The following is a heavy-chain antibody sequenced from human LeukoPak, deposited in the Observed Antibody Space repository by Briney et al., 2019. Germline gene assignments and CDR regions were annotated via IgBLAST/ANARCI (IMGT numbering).Heavy chain of an antibody. V-gene: IGHV5-51*01. CDR3: ARSIAAAGDIFDY. D-gene: IGHD6-13*01. Sequence: GESLKISCKGSGYSFTNYWIAWVRQMPGKGLEWMGIIYPDDSDTRYSPSFQGQVTISADKSISTVYLQWSSLKASDTAMYYCARSIAAAGDIFDYWGQGTLVTVSS. CDR2: IYPDDSDT. CDR1: GYSFTNYW. J-gene: IGHJ4*02.